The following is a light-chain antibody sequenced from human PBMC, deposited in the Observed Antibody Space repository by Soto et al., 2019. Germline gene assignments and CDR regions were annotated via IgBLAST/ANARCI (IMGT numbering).Light chain of an antibody. CDR2: GAS. Sequence: ELVLTQSPGTLSLSPGERATLPCRASQSVSSNLAWYQQKPGQAPRLLIYGASTRAPGIPDRFSGSGSGTTFTLTISSLEPEDFAVYYCQQRSNWPTFGQGTKVDI. V-gene: IGKV3-11*01. CDR3: QQRSNWPT. CDR1: QSVSSN. J-gene: IGKJ1*01.